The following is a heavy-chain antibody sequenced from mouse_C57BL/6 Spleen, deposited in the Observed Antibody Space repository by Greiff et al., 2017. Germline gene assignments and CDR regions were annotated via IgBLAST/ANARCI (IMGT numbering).Heavy chain of an antibody. V-gene: IGHV1-55*01. CDR2: IYPGSGST. J-gene: IGHJ2*01. D-gene: IGHD2-10*01. CDR1: GYTFTSYW. Sequence: VQLQQPGAELVKPGASVKMSCKASGYTFTSYWITWVKQRPGQGLEWIGDIYPGSGSTNYNEKFKSKATLTVDTSSSTAYMQLSSLTSEDSAVYYCARPYYGNYSPLFNYWGQGTTLTVSS. CDR3: ARPYYGNYSPLFNY.